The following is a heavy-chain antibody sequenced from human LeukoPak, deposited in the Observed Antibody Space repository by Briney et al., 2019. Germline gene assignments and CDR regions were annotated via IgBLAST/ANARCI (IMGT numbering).Heavy chain of an antibody. CDR1: GFTFSSYG. D-gene: IGHD3-22*01. CDR3: AKGVAYYYDSSGYLDY. J-gene: IGHJ4*02. Sequence: GRSLRLSCAASGFTFSSYGMHWVRQAPGKGLEWVAVISYDGSNKYYADSVKGRFTTSRDNSKNTLYLQMNSLRAEDTAVYYCAKGVAYYYDSSGYLDYWGQGTLVTVSS. V-gene: IGHV3-30*18. CDR2: ISYDGSNK.